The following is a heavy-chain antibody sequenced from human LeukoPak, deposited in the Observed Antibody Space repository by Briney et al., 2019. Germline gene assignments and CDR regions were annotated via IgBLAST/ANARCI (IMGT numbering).Heavy chain of an antibody. J-gene: IGHJ4*02. V-gene: IGHV3-21*01. CDR1: GFTFSSYS. CDR3: ARHLTATVSMFDY. D-gene: IGHD5-18*01. Sequence: SGGSLRLSCAASGFTFSSYSMNWVRQAPGKGLEWVSSISSSSSYIYYADSVKGRFTISRDNAKNSLYLQMNSLRAEDTAVYYCARHLTATVSMFDYWGQGTLVTVSS. CDR2: ISSSSSYI.